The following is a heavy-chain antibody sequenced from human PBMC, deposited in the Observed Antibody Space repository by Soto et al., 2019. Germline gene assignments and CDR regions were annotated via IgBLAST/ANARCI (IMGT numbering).Heavy chain of an antibody. Sequence: GSLRLSCAASGFTFSSYAMHWVRQAPGKGLEWVAVISYDGSNKYYADSVKGRFTISRDNSKDTLYLQMNSLRAEDTAVYYCARGDYYDSSGYHLSWGQGTLVTVSS. CDR3: ARGDYYDSSGYHLS. V-gene: IGHV3-30-3*01. J-gene: IGHJ5*02. CDR2: ISYDGSNK. CDR1: GFTFSSYA. D-gene: IGHD3-22*01.